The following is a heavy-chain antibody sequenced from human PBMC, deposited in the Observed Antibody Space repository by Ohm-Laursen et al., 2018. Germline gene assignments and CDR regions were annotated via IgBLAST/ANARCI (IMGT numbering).Heavy chain of an antibody. CDR1: GYTFTGYY. CDR3: AADANVDTAMVTADY. V-gene: IGHV1-2*02. CDR2: INPNSGGT. D-gene: IGHD5-18*01. Sequence: ASAKVSCKVSGYTFTGYYMHWVRQAPGQGLEWMGWINPNSGGTNYAQKFQERVTITRDMSTSTAYMELSSLRSEDTAVYYCAADANVDTAMVTADYWGQGTLVTVSS. J-gene: IGHJ4*02.